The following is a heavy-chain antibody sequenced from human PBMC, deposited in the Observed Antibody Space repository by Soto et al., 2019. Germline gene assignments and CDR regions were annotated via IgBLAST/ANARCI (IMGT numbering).Heavy chain of an antibody. Sequence: SETLSLTCSVSGDSVSSGSYYWSWIRQPPGKGLEWIGYIYYSGSTNYNPSLKSRVTISVDTSKNQFSLKLSSVTAADTAVYYCARDYHSGGAFDIWGQGTMVTVSS. CDR2: IYYSGST. CDR1: GDSVSSGSYY. J-gene: IGHJ3*02. D-gene: IGHD6-19*01. CDR3: ARDYHSGGAFDI. V-gene: IGHV4-61*01.